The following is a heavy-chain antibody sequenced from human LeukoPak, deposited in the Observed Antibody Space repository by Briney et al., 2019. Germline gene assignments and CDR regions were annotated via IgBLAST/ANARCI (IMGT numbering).Heavy chain of an antibody. CDR3: ARAERNAGVFDY. Sequence: GGSLRLSCEASGFAFSRYAMHWVRRAPGKGLEWVTFISYDGTNKYYADSVKGRFTISRDNSRNTLFLQVNNLRAEDTAVYYCARAERNAGVFDYWGQGTPVTVSS. CDR2: ISYDGTNK. V-gene: IGHV3-30-3*01. CDR1: GFAFSRYA. J-gene: IGHJ4*02. D-gene: IGHD3-3*01.